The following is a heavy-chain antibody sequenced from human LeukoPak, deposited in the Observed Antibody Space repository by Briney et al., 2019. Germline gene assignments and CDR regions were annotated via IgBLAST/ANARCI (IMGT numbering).Heavy chain of an antibody. D-gene: IGHD2-15*01. CDR3: ARESCSGGSCYLGAFDI. CDR1: GYTFTSYG. V-gene: IGHV1-18*01. Sequence: ASVKVSCKASGYTFTSYGISWVRQAPGQGLEWMGWISAYNGNTNYAQKLQGRVTMTTDTSTSTAYMELRSLRSDDTAVYYCARESCSGGSCYLGAFDIWGQGTMVTVSS. CDR2: ISAYNGNT. J-gene: IGHJ3*02.